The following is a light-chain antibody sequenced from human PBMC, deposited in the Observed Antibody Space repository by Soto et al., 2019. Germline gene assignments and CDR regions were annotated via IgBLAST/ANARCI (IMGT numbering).Light chain of an antibody. V-gene: IGKV3-20*01. CDR1: QSVSSSY. Sequence: IALTQYPSPLPLSPGERATLSCRASQSVSSSYLAWYQQQPGQAPRLLIYGACSRATGIPDRFSGSGSGKDFTLTISRLEPEDFAVYYCQQYGSSPWTFGQGTKVDI. CDR2: GAC. J-gene: IGKJ1*01. CDR3: QQYGSSPWT.